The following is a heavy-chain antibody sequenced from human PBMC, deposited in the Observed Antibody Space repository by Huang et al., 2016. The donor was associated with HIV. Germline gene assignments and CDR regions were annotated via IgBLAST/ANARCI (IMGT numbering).Heavy chain of an antibody. CDR2: IYYSGST. CDR1: GGSISSSSYY. V-gene: IGHV4-39*01. CDR3: ARHGRVAGHYYNNMDV. Sequence: LQLQESGPGLVKSSETLSLICTVSGGSISSSSYYWGWIRQPPGKGPEWIGSIYYSGSTYYNPPLKSRVTISVDTAKNQFSLKVNAVTAADMAVYYCARHGRVAGHYYNNMDVWGRGTTVTVSS. J-gene: IGHJ6*02. D-gene: IGHD6-19*01.